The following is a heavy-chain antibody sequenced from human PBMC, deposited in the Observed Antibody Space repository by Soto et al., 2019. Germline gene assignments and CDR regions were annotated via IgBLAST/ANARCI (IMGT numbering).Heavy chain of an antibody. CDR1: GFTFSTYG. V-gene: IGHV3-23*01. D-gene: IGHD3-9*01. J-gene: IGHJ4*02. CDR3: LKGAWGNIYDY. CDR2: IGRSGTDT. Sequence: VQLLESGGGLVQAGGSLRLSCVASGFTFSTYGMTWVRQAPGKGLEWVSGIGRSGTDTYYADSVKDRFTISRDNSKSSLFLQMNSLRADDTAVYFCLKGAWGNIYDYWGQGTLVTVSS.